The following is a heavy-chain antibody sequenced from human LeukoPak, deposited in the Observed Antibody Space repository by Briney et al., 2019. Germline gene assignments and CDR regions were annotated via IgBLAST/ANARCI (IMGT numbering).Heavy chain of an antibody. Sequence: GGSLRLSCAASGFTFSSYEMNWVRQAPGKGLEWVSYISSSSSTIYYADSVKGRFTISRDNAKNSLYLQMNSLRAEDTAVYYCARGFSSTREDYFDYWGQGTLVTVSS. V-gene: IGHV3-48*01. CDR3: ARGFSSTREDYFDY. CDR2: ISSSSSTI. D-gene: IGHD2-2*01. CDR1: GFTFSSYE. J-gene: IGHJ4*02.